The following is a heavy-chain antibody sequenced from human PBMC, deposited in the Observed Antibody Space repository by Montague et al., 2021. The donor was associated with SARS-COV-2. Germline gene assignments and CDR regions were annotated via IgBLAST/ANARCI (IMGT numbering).Heavy chain of an antibody. D-gene: IGHD6-13*01. V-gene: IGHV6-1*01. CDR2: TYYRSEYKY. Sequence: CAISGDSDGIEAPRRRWDKQTSSIQLDQQVVTYYRSEYKYDYAVSVKSRMTISPDTSKNQFSLQLSSVTPEDRAVYYCARDPRYSLSWSFDYWGQGTLVTVSS. CDR1: GDSDGIEAPR. J-gene: IGHJ4*02. CDR3: ARDPRYSLSWSFDY.